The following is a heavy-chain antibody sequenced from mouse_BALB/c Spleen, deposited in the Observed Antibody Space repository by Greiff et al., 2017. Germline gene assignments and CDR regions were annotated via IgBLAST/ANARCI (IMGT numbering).Heavy chain of an antibody. CDR2: IWGDGST. V-gene: IGHV2-6-7*01. Sequence: VQLQQSGPGLVAPSQSLSITCTVSGFSLTGYGVNWVRQPPGKGLEWLGMIWGDGSTDYNSALNSRLSISKDNSKSQVFLKMNSLQTDDTARYYCARDRGNYGGYYFDYWGQGTTLTVSS. J-gene: IGHJ2*01. CDR3: ARDRGNYGGYYFDY. D-gene: IGHD2-1*01. CDR1: GFSLTGYG.